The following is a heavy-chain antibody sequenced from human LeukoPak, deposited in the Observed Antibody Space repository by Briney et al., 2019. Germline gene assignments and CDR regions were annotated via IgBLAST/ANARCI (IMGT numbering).Heavy chain of an antibody. CDR2: ISSSSYYI. V-gene: IGHV3-21*01. CDR1: GFTFSSYT. D-gene: IGHD3-9*01. CDR3: ATSDFNILTGYNDY. J-gene: IGHJ4*02. Sequence: TGGSLRLSCAASGFTFSSYTMNWVRQAPGKGLEWVSSISSSSYYIYYADSVKGRSTISRDNAKNSLYLQMNSLRAEDTAVYYCATSDFNILTGYNDYWGQGTLVTVSS.